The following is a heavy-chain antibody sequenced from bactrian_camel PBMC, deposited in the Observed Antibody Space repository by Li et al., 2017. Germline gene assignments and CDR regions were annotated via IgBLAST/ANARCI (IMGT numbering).Heavy chain of an antibody. CDR2: IYTGGGST. J-gene: IGHJ6*01. CDR1: GFTFSTYY. CDR3: AAVLDYSDYDCGLTADFSY. D-gene: IGHD4*01. V-gene: IGHV3-2*01. Sequence: HVQLVESGGGLVQPGGSLRLSCAASGFTFSTYYMSWVRQAPGKGLEWVSSIYTGGGSTYYADSVKGRFTISKDNAKNTLYLQMNSLKPEDTGMYYCAAVLDYSDYDCGLTADFSYWGQGTQVTVS.